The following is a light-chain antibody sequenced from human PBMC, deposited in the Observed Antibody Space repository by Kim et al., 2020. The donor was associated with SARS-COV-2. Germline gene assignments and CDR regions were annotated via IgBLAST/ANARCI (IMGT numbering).Light chain of an antibody. V-gene: IGLV2-11*01. CDR2: DVS. CDR1: SSDVGGYNS. CDR3: CSYAGSYTYV. J-gene: IGLJ1*01. Sequence: QSALTQPRSVSGSPGQSVAISCTGTSSDVGGYNSVSWYQQHPGKAPKLIIYDVSKRPSGVPDRLSGSKSGNTASLTISGLQTEDETDYYCCSYAGSYTYVFGTGTKVTVL.